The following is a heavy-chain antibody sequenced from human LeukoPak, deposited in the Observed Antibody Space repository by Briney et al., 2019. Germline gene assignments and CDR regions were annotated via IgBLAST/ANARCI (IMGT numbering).Heavy chain of an antibody. CDR2: ISTSTGDT. CDR3: ARDDNYGIFVNVDY. CDR1: GYSFILYG. D-gene: IGHD4-11*01. J-gene: IGHJ4*02. Sequence: ASVKVSCKTSGYSFILYGISWVRQAPGQGPERMGWISTSTGDTKYTQKFQGRVTLTTDTSTSTAYMELSSLRSDDTAVYYCARDDNYGIFVNVDYWGQGTLVTVSS. V-gene: IGHV1-18*01.